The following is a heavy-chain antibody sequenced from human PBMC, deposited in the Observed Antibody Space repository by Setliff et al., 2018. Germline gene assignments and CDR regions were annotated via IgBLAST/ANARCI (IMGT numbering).Heavy chain of an antibody. CDR2: INPYTGDT. CDR3: ARGGSIYDHVWGSYRFVDS. J-gene: IGHJ4*02. Sequence: ASVKVSCKTSGYTFTDFYIQWVRQAPGQGLEWMGWINPYTGDTDYAPKFQGRVTVTRDTSVTTAYMDLTRLTSDDTAVYYCARGGSIYDHVWGSYRFVDSWGQGTLVTV. V-gene: IGHV1-2*02. D-gene: IGHD3-16*02. CDR1: GYTFTDFY.